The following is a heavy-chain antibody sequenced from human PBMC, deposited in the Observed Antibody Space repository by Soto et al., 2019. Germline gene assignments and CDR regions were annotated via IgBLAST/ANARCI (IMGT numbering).Heavy chain of an antibody. V-gene: IGHV3-48*02. CDR1: AFSMRNNA. CDR2: IALTCSTI. D-gene: IGHD3-16*02. CDR3: AIYLNRHPQYAMDF. Sequence: YQRLACAPCAFSMRNNAMHWVRQPPGKGLKWISYIALTCSTIYYAHSAKGRFTISRDNAQNPVFPQMQSLRDDATGVYFCAIYLNRHPQYAMDFCGPGPSVT. J-gene: IGHJ6*02.